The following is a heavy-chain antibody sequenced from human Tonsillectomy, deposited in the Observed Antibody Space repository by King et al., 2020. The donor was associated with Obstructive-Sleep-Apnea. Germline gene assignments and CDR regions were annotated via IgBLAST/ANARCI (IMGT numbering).Heavy chain of an antibody. Sequence: VQLVESGGGVVQPGRSLRLSCATSRFTFSSYGMHWVRQAPGKGLEWLAGISYDGSNKHYADSVKGRFTISRDNSKNTLYLQMNSLRAEDTAVYYCAKANYGDYSLGYWGQGTLVTVSS. CDR2: ISYDGSNK. V-gene: IGHV3-30*18. CDR1: RFTFSSYG. CDR3: AKANYGDYSLGY. J-gene: IGHJ4*02. D-gene: IGHD4-17*01.